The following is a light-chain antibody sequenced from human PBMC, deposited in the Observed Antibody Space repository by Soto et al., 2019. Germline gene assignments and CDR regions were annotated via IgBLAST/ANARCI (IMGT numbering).Light chain of an antibody. V-gene: IGLV2-14*01. Sequence: QSALTQPASVSGSPGQSITISCTGTSSDVGGYNYVSWYQQHPGKAPKLIINDVSNRPSGVSNRFSGSKSGNTASLTISGLQAEDEADYYCSSYTSTNTVVFGGGTQLTVL. J-gene: IGLJ2*01. CDR1: SSDVGGYNY. CDR2: DVS. CDR3: SSYTSTNTVV.